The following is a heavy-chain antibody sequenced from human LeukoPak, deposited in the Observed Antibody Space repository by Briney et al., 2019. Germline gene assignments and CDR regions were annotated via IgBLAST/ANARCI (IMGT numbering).Heavy chain of an antibody. D-gene: IGHD3-3*01. CDR3: ARDFTIFAVANPRDY. J-gene: IGHJ4*02. CDR2: IYYSGST. V-gene: IGHV4-4*08. CDR1: GGSISSYY. Sequence: PSETLSLTCTVSGGSISSYYWSWIRQPPGKGLEWIGYIYYSGSTYYNPSLKSRVTISVDTSKNQFSLKLSSVTAADTAVYYCARDFTIFAVANPRDYWGQGTLVTVSS.